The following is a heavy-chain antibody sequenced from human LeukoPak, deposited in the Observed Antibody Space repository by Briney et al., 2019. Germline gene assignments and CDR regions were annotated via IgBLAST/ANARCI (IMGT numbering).Heavy chain of an antibody. CDR1: GGTFSGYA. CDR2: IIPIFGTA. D-gene: IGHD3-9*01. J-gene: IGHJ5*02. Sequence: SVKVSCKASGGTFSGYAISWVRQAPGQGLEWMGGIIPIFGTANYAQKFQGRVTITADESTSTAYMELSSLRSEDTAVYYCAKEGGYDILTGYHLNWFDPWGQGTLVTVSS. CDR3: AKEGGYDILTGYHLNWFDP. V-gene: IGHV1-69*13.